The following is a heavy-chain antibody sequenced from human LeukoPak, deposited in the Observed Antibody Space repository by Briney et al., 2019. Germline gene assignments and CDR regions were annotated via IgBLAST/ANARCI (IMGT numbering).Heavy chain of an antibody. CDR2: ISYDGSNK. CDR3: AKYGPTVHSYFDY. Sequence: PGGSLRLSCAASGFTFSSYAMHWVRQAPGKGLEWVAVISYDGSNKYYAGSVKGRFTISRDNSKSTLHLQMNSLRAEDTAVYYCAKYGPTVHSYFDYWGQGALVTVSS. D-gene: IGHD4/OR15-4a*01. CDR1: GFTFSSYA. J-gene: IGHJ4*02. V-gene: IGHV3-30*04.